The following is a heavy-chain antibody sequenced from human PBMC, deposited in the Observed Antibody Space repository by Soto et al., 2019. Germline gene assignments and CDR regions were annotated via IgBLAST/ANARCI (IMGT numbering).Heavy chain of an antibody. CDR1: GGSISSGDYY. D-gene: IGHD3-22*01. Sequence: PSETLSLTCTVSGGSISSGDYYWSWIRQPPGKGLEWIGYIYYSGSTYYNPSLKSRVTISVDTSKNQFSLKLSSVTAADTAVYYCARGGGGSSGYYFNWFDPWGQGTLVTVSS. CDR3: ARGGGGSSGYYFNWFDP. J-gene: IGHJ5*02. V-gene: IGHV4-30-4*01. CDR2: IYYSGST.